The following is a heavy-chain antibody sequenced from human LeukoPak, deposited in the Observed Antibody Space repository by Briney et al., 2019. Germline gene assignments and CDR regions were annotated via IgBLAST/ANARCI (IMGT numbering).Heavy chain of an antibody. V-gene: IGHV4-31*03. CDR3: AREADIYYFDY. CDR1: GGSISSGGYY. D-gene: IGHD3-3*02. Sequence: SETLSLTCTVSGGSISSGGYYWSWIGQHPGKGLEWIGYIYYSGSTYYNPSLKSRVTISVDTSKNQFSLKLSSVTAADTAVYYCAREADIYYFDYWGQGTLVTVSS. J-gene: IGHJ4*02. CDR2: IYYSGST.